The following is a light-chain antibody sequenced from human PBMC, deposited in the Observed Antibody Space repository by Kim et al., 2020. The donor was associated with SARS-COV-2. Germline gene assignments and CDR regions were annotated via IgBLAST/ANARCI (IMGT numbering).Light chain of an antibody. J-gene: IGKJ4*01. V-gene: IGKV3-20*01. CDR3: QQYGTSPLT. Sequence: SPGGRATHDSRASQSVSSNYLAWYQQKPGQAPRLLIYGASSRAAGIPDRFSGSGSGTDFTLTISRLEPEDFAVYYCQQYGTSPLTFGGGTKVDIK. CDR1: QSVSSNY. CDR2: GAS.